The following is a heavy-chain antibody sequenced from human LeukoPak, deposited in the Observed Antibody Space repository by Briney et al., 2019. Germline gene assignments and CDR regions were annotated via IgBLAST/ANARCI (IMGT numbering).Heavy chain of an antibody. CDR1: GGSISSGSYY. Sequence: SETLSLTCTVSGGSISSGSYYWSWIRQPAGKGLEWIGRIYTSASTNYNPSLKSRATISVDTSKSQFSLKLSSVTAADTAVYYCARDGPALDPWGQGTLVTVSS. V-gene: IGHV4-61*02. J-gene: IGHJ5*02. CDR2: IYTSAST. CDR3: ARDGPALDP.